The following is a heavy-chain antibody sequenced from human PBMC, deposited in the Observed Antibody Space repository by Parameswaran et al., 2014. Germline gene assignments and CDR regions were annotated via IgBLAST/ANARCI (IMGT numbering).Heavy chain of an antibody. D-gene: IGHD3-3*01. V-gene: IGHV1-46*01. J-gene: IGHJ6*02. CDR2: INPSGGST. CDR3: ARDQGEGEWLLWYYYGMDV. Sequence: WVRQAPGQGLEWMGIINPSGGSTSYAQKFQGRVTMTRDTSTSTVYMELSSLRSEDTAVYYCARDQGEGEWLLWYYYGMDVWGQGTTVTVSS.